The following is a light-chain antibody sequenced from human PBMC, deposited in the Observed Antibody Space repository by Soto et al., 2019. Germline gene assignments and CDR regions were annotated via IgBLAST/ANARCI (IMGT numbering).Light chain of an antibody. CDR3: QQSYSTLGT. V-gene: IGKV3D-20*02. J-gene: IGKJ1*01. CDR1: QSVSNNY. CDR2: GAS. Sequence: VMTHSPATLSVSQGERATLSCRASQSVSNNYLAWYQQKPGQAPRLLIYGASNRATGIPDRFSGSGSGTDFTLTISSLQPEDFATYYCQQSYSTLGTFGQLTKAAIK.